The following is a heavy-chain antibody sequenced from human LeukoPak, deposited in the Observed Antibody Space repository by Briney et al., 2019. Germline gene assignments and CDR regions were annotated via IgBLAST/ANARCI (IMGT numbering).Heavy chain of an antibody. D-gene: IGHD3-3*01. CDR3: AKGTIFDY. CDR2: ISWNSGSI. V-gene: IGHV3-9*01. Sequence: PGRSLRLSCAASGFTFDDYAMHWVRQAPGKGLEWVSGISWNSGSIGYADSVKGRFTISRDNAKNSLYLQMNSLRAEDTALYYCAKGTIFDYWGQGTLVTVSS. CDR1: GFTFDDYA. J-gene: IGHJ4*02.